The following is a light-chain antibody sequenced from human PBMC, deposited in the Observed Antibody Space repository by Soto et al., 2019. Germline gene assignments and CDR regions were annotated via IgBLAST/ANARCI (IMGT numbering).Light chain of an antibody. CDR1: SSDIGYYNY. CDR3: TSFTRSSTWV. J-gene: IGLJ3*02. CDR2: EVS. V-gene: IGLV2-14*01. Sequence: QSVLTQPASVSGSPGQSITISCTGTSSDIGYYNYVSWYQQHPGKAPKLMIYEVSNRPSGVSNRFSGSKSANTASLTISGLQAEDEADYYCTSFTRSSTWVFGGVTKLTVL.